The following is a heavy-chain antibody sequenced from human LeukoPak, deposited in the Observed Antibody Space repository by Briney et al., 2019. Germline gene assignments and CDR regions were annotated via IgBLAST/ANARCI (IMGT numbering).Heavy chain of an antibody. CDR2: ISSSSSTI. CDR3: SKAGASIRYFDWLPSAGAFDI. Sequence: GRSLRLSCAASGFTFSSYSMNWVRQAPGKGLELVSYISSSSSTIYYADSVKGRFTISRDNAKNSLYLQMNSLRAEDTAVYYCSKAGASIRYFDWLPSAGAFDIWGQGTMVTVSS. J-gene: IGHJ3*02. D-gene: IGHD3-9*01. V-gene: IGHV3-48*01. CDR1: GFTFSSYS.